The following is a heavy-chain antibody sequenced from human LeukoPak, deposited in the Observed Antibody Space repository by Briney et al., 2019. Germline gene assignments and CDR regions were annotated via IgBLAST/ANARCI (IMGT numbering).Heavy chain of an antibody. CDR3: AKSSRDSSTFDY. D-gene: IGHD3-22*01. CDR2: IYSGGST. V-gene: IGHV3-53*01. CDR1: GFTVSSNY. J-gene: IGHJ4*02. Sequence: GGSLRLSCAASGFTVSSNYMSWVRQAPGKGLEWVSVIYSGGSTYYADSVKGRFTISRDNSKNTLYLQMNSLRAEDTAVYYCAKSSRDSSTFDYWGQGTLVTVSS.